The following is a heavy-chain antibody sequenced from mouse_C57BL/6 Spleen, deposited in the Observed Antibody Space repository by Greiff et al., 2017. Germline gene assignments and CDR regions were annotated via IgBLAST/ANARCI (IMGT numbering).Heavy chain of an antibody. Sequence: QVQLQQSGPGLVQPSQSLSITCTVSGFSLTSYGVHWVRQSPGKGLEWLGVIWRGGSTDYNAAFMSRLSITKDNSKSQVFFKMNSLQADDTAIYYCAKKGYYYGSSSGDFDVWGTGTTVTVSS. D-gene: IGHD1-1*01. CDR2: IWRGGST. V-gene: IGHV2-5*01. J-gene: IGHJ1*03. CDR3: AKKGYYYGSSSGDFDV. CDR1: GFSLTSYG.